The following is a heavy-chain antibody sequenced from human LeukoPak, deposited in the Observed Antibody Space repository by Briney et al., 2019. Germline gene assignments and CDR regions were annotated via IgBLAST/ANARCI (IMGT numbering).Heavy chain of an antibody. CDR3: ARDWGEGFFSIAFDI. CDR2: IWYDGGNK. V-gene: IGHV3-33*01. CDR1: GFTFSAYG. Sequence: PGGSLRLSCAASGFTFSAYGMHWVRQAPGKGPEWVAVIWYDGGNKYYADSVKGRFTISRDNSKNTLYLQMNRLRAEDTAVYYCARDWGEGFFSIAFDIWGQGTMVTVSS. J-gene: IGHJ3*02. D-gene: IGHD3-16*01.